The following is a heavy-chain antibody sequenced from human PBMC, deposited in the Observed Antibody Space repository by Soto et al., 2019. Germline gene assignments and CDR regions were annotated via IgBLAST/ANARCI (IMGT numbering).Heavy chain of an antibody. CDR3: ARVDSSSPWTHFDY. D-gene: IGHD6-6*01. Sequence: EVQLVESGGGLVQPGGSLRLSCAASGFTFSSYWMHWVRQAPGTGLVWVSRINSDGSSTSDADSVKGRFTISRDNAKNTLYLQMNSLRAEDTAVYYCARVDSSSPWTHFDYWGQGTLVTVSS. V-gene: IGHV3-74*01. CDR1: GFTFSSYW. J-gene: IGHJ4*02. CDR2: INSDGSST.